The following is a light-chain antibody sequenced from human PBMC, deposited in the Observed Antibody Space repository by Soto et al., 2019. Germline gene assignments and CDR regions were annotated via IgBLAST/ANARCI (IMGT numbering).Light chain of an antibody. Sequence: ERAMTQSPATLSVSPGERATLSCRASQSVSNNLAWYQQKLGQAPRLLIYGASTRATGIPARFSGSGSGTEFTLTISSLQSEDFAVYYCQQYNNWPRTFGQGTSWIS. J-gene: IGKJ1*01. CDR2: GAS. CDR3: QQYNNWPRT. CDR1: QSVSNN. V-gene: IGKV3D-15*01.